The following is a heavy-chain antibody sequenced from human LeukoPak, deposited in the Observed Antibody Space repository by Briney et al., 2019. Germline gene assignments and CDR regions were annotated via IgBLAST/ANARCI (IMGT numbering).Heavy chain of an antibody. CDR3: ARNFDMKGFDP. CDR1: VYTFTGYY. D-gene: IGHD3-9*01. CDR2: INSDSGFT. J-gene: IGHJ5*02. V-gene: IGHV1-2*02. Sequence: ASLKVSCKASVYTFTGYYMNWVRQAPGQGLEWMGWINSDSGFTKYAQKFQGRVTMTRDTSITTVYMDLTRLTSDDTAVYYCARNFDMKGFDPWGQGTLVTVSS.